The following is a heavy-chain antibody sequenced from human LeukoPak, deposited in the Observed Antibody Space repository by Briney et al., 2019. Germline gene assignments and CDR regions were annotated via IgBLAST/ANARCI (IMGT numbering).Heavy chain of an antibody. CDR2: TYYRSTWYN. CDR3: ARSLTQYDCFDL. Sequence: SQTLSLTCAISGDSVSSNSVTWNWIRQSPSRGLEWLGRTYYRSTWYNDYAVSVRGRITVNPDTSKNQFSLHLNSVTPEDTAVYYCARSLTQYDCFDLWGQGILVTVSS. CDR1: GDSVSSNSVT. J-gene: IGHJ5*02. D-gene: IGHD2-2*01. V-gene: IGHV6-1*01.